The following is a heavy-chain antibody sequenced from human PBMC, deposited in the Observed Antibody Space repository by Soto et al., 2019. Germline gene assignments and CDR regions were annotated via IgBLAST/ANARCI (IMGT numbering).Heavy chain of an antibody. CDR3: AKDWYNYGEFEY. D-gene: IGHD1-1*01. CDR2: ISYDGSKK. J-gene: IGHJ4*02. Sequence: QVQLVESGGGVVQPGRSLRLSCAASGFTFSSYGMHWVRQAPGKGLEWVAVISYDGSKKYYADSVKGRFTISRDNSKNTLYLQMYSLKVEDTAVYYCAKDWYNYGEFEYWGQGTLVTVSS. V-gene: IGHV3-30*18. CDR1: GFTFSSYG.